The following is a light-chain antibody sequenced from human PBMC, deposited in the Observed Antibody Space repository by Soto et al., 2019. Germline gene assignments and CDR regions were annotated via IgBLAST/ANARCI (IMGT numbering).Light chain of an antibody. CDR1: SSDVGGNVY. CDR3: SSYAGSSIDVV. Sequence: QSALTQPPSASGSPGQSVTISCTGTSSDVGGNVYVSWYQQHPGRAPKLMIYEVNNRPSGVPDRFSGSKSGNTASLSDSGIQAEDRADSDCSSYAGSSIDVVFGGGTKVTV. CDR2: EVN. V-gene: IGLV2-8*01. J-gene: IGLJ2*01.